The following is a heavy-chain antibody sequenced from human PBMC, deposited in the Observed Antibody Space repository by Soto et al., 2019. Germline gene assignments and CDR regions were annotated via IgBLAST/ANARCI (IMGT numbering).Heavy chain of an antibody. Sequence: SLRLSCAASGFTFSSYAMHWVRQAPGKGLEWMAVISYDGSNKYYADSVKGRFTISRDNAKNSLYLQMNSLRAEDTAVYYCARALYDIPGSYGMDVWGQGTTVTVSS. V-gene: IGHV3-30-3*01. D-gene: IGHD3-9*01. CDR1: GFTFSSYA. J-gene: IGHJ6*02. CDR3: ARALYDIPGSYGMDV. CDR2: ISYDGSNK.